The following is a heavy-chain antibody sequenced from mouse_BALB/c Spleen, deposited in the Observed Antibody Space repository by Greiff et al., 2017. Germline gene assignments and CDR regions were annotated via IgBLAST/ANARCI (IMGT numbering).Heavy chain of an antibody. V-gene: IGHV1S81*02. CDR1: GYTFTSYW. CDR3: ASYWESVNAMDY. Sequence: QVQLQQPGAELVKPGASVKLSCKASGYTFTSYWMHWVKQRPGQGLEWIGEINPSNGRTNYNEKFKSKATLTVDKSSSTAYMQLSSLTSEDSAVYYCASYWESVNAMDYWGQGTSVTVSS. J-gene: IGHJ4*01. D-gene: IGHD4-1*01. CDR2: INPSNGRT.